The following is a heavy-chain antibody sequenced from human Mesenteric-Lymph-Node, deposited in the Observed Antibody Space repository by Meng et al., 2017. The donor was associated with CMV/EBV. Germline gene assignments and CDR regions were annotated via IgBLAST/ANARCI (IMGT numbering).Heavy chain of an antibody. CDR1: GGSISSYY. J-gene: IGHJ6*02. CDR3: ARAPGLFYYYYYGMDV. CDR2: IYYSGST. D-gene: IGHD3/OR15-3a*01. V-gene: IGHV4-59*12. Sequence: SETLSLTCTVSGGSISSYYWSWIRQPPGKGLEWIGYIYYSGSTNYNPSLKSRVTISVDTSKNQFSLKLSSVTAADTAVYYCARAPGLFYYYYYGMDVWGQGTTVTVSS.